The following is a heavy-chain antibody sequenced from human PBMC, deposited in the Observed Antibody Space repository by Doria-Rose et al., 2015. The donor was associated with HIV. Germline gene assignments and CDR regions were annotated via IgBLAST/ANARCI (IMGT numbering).Heavy chain of an antibody. Sequence: SYYWSWIRQPAGKGLEWIGRIYTSGSTNYNPSLKSRVTISVDTSQNQFSLKLSSVTAADTAVYYCAREEYEAFDIWGQGTMVTVSS. V-gene: IGHV4-61*02. CDR3: AREEYEAFDI. D-gene: IGHD3-3*01. CDR2: IYTSGST. J-gene: IGHJ3*02. CDR1: SYY.